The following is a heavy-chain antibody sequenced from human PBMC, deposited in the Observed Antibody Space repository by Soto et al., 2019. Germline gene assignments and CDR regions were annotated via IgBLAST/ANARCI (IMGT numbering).Heavy chain of an antibody. CDR2: IKQDGSEK. CDR3: ARAGGYCSSTSCPYYYYYYGMDV. V-gene: IGHV3-7*03. Sequence: GGSLKLGCAASGFTFSSYWMIWVRQAPGKGLEWVANIKQDGSEKYYVDSVKGRFTISRDNAKNSLYLQMNSLRAEDTAVYYCARAGGYCSSTSCPYYYYYYGMDVWGQGTTVTVSS. D-gene: IGHD2-2*01. CDR1: GFTFSSYW. J-gene: IGHJ6*02.